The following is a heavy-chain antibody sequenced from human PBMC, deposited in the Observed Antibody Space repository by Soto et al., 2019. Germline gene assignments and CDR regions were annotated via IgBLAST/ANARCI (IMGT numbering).Heavy chain of an antibody. CDR2: ISYDGSNK. CDR3: ARDRESFDY. CDR1: GFTFSSYA. V-gene: IGHV3-30-3*01. Sequence: VGSLRLSCAASGFTFSSYAMHWVRQAPGKGLEWVAVISYDGSNKYYADSVKGRFTISRDNSKNTLYLQMNSLRAEDTAVYYCARDRESFDYWGQGTLVTVSS. J-gene: IGHJ4*02. D-gene: IGHD3-10*01.